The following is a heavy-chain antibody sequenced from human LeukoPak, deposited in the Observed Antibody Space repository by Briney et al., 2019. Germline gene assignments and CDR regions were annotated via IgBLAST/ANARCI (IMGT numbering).Heavy chain of an antibody. V-gene: IGHV3-21*01. CDR3: ARDLEHIVVVPAARIKGAY. J-gene: IGHJ4*02. CDR2: ISSSSSYI. CDR1: GFTFSSYS. D-gene: IGHD2-2*01. Sequence: KPGGSLRLSRAASGFTFSSYSMNWVRQAPGKGLEGVSSISSSSSYIYYADSVKGRFTISRDNAKNSLYLQMNRLRAEDSAVYYCARDLEHIVVVPAARIKGAYWGQGTLVTVSS.